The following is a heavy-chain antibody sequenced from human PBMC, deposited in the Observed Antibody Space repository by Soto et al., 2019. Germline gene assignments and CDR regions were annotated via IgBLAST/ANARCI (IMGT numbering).Heavy chain of an antibody. CDR2: ISGSGGST. CDR1: GFTFDIYA. J-gene: IGHJ6*02. D-gene: IGHD6-25*01. V-gene: IGHV3-23*01. Sequence: EVQLLESGGGLVQPGGSLRLSCAASGFTFDIYAMSWVRQAPGKGLEWVSGISGSGGSTYYADSVKGRFTISRDNSKNTIYLQINNLRVEDTAVYYCAEDQRNGFPHYFYYYGMDVWGQGTTVTVPS. CDR3: AEDQRNGFPHYFYYYGMDV.